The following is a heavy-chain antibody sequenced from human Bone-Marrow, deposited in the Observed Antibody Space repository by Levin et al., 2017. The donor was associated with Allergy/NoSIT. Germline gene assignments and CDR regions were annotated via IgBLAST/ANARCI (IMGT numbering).Heavy chain of an antibody. V-gene: IGHV1-2*02. D-gene: IGHD3-10*01. Sequence: ASVKVSCKASGYTFTGYYMHWVRQAPGQGLEWMGWINPNSGGTNYAQKFQGRVTMTRDTSISTAYMELSRLRSDDTAVYYCARGSVVEERLWFGELLYWDFDYWGQGTLVTVSS. CDR1: GYTFTGYY. CDR3: ARGSVVEERLWFGELLYWDFDY. CDR2: INPNSGGT. J-gene: IGHJ4*02.